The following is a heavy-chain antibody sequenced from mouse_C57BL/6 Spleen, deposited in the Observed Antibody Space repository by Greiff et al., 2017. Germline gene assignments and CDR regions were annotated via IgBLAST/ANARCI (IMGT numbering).Heavy chain of an antibody. CDR1: GYTFTDYE. CDR2: IDPETGGT. J-gene: IGHJ2*01. Sequence: QVQLQQSGAELVRPGASVTLSCKASGYTFTDYEMHWVKQTPVHGLEWIGAIDPETGGTAYNQKFKGKAILTADKSSSTAYMELRSLTSEDSAVYYCTRPSHYYGSSYPDYWGQGTTLTVSS. D-gene: IGHD1-1*01. CDR3: TRPSHYYGSSYPDY. V-gene: IGHV1-15*01.